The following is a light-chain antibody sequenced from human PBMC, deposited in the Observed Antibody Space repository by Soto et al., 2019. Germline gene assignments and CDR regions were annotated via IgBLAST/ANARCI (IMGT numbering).Light chain of an antibody. CDR1: QSVSSN. CDR3: QQYNNWWT. J-gene: IGKJ1*01. V-gene: IGKV3-15*01. CDR2: GAS. Sequence: EIVLTQSPGTLSLSPGERATLSCRASQSVSSNLAWYQQKPGQAPRLLIYGASTRATGIPARFSGSGSGTEFTLTINSLQSEDFAVYYCQQYNNWWTFGQGTKVDIK.